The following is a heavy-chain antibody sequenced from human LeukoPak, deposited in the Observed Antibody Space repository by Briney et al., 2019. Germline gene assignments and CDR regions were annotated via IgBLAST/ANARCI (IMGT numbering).Heavy chain of an antibody. Sequence: PGGSPRLSCAASGFTFTTYWMSWVRQAPGKGLEWVAFIRYGGSNKYYADSVKGRFTISRDNSKNTLYLQMNSLRAEDTAVYYSARAGYSSGWYNYFDYWGQGTLVTVSS. J-gene: IGHJ4*02. V-gene: IGHV3-30*02. CDR3: ARAGYSSGWYNYFDY. CDR1: GFTFTTYW. D-gene: IGHD6-19*01. CDR2: IRYGGSNK.